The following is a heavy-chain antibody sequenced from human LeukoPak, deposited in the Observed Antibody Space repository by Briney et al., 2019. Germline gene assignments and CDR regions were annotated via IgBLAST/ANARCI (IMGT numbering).Heavy chain of an antibody. CDR2: IYYSGST. CDR1: GGSISSYY. D-gene: IGHD6-13*01. Sequence: KPSETLSLTCTVSGGSISSYYWSWIRQPPGKGLEWIGYIYYSGSTNYNPSLKSRVTISVDTSKNQFSLKLSSVTAADTALYYCARDRGIGRGYYYYGMDVWGQGTTVTVSS. J-gene: IGHJ6*02. CDR3: ARDRGIGRGYYYYGMDV. V-gene: IGHV4-59*12.